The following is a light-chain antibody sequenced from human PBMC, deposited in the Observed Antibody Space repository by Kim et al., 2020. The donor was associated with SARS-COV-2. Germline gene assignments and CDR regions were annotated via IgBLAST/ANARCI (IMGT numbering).Light chain of an antibody. CDR2: DAS. Sequence: PGEIATLSCRASQSVSSYFAWYQQKPGQAPRLVIHDASNRATGIPARFSGSGSGTDFTLTISSLEPEDFAVYYCQHRSNWPPLTFGGGTKVDIK. V-gene: IGKV3-11*01. CDR3: QHRSNWPPLT. CDR1: QSVSSY. J-gene: IGKJ4*01.